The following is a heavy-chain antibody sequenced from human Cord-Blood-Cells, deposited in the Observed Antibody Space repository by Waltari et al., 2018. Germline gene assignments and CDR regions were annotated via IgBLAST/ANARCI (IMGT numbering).Heavy chain of an antibody. CDR3: ARGVYYDFWSGYNWFDP. CDR1: GYTFTSYD. D-gene: IGHD3-3*01. J-gene: IGHJ5*02. V-gene: IGHV1-8*03. Sequence: QVQLVQSGAEVKKPGASVKVSCKASGYTFTSYDSNWVRQATGEGLEWMGWMNPNSGNTGYAQKFQGRVTITRNTSISTAYMELSSLRSEDTAVYYCARGVYYDFWSGYNWFDPWGQGTLVTVSS. CDR2: MNPNSGNT.